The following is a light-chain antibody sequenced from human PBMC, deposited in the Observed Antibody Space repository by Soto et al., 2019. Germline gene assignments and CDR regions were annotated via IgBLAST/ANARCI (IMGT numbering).Light chain of an antibody. CDR1: QSVSSNY. CDR3: QQYGSSIKT. J-gene: IGKJ1*01. Sequence: EIVMTQSPATLSLSPGERATLSCRASQSVSSNYLAWYQQRPGQPPNLLIFGASNRATGIPDRFSGSGSGTDFTLTISRLEPEDFAVYYCQQYGSSIKTFGQGTKVDIK. CDR2: GAS. V-gene: IGKV3-20*01.